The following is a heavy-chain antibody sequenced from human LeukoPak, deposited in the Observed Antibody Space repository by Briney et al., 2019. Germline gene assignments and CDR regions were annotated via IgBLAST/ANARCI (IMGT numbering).Heavy chain of an antibody. D-gene: IGHD3-22*01. J-gene: IGHJ4*02. CDR2: IKSKTAGGTI. CDR3: TTGVRDSSGYYNFDY. CDR1: GFTFSNAW. V-gene: IGHV3-15*01. Sequence: PGGSLTLSCAASGFTFSNAWMNWVRQRPGKGLEWVGRIKSKTAGGTIDYGAPMKGSFTISRDDSKNTLFLQMNSLKTEDTAMYHCTTGVRDSSGYYNFDYWGQGTLVTVSS.